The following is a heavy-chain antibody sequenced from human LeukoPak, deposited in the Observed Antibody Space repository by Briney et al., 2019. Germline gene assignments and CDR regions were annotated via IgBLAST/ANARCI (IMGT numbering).Heavy chain of an antibody. CDR3: ARRAYSAAYWKHFDY. CDR2: IKHSGST. J-gene: IGHJ4*02. D-gene: IGHD1-1*01. V-gene: IGHV4-34*01. CDR1: GGSFSGYY. Sequence: PSETLSLTCAVYGGSFSGYYWSWIRQPPGKGLEWIGEIKHSGSTNYNPSLKSRVTISVDTSKNQFSLKLSSVTAADTAVYFCARRAYSAAYWKHFDYWGQGTLVTVSS.